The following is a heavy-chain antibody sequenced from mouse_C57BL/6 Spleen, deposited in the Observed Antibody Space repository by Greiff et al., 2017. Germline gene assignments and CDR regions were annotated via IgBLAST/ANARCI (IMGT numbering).Heavy chain of an antibody. CDR3: ARENYYGSSLYYYAMDY. Sequence: QVQLQQPGTELVKPGASVKLSCKASGYTFPSYWMHWVKQRPGQGLEWIGNINPSNGGTNYNEKFNSKATLTVDKSSSTAYMQLSSLTSEDSAVYYCARENYYGSSLYYYAMDYWGQGTSVTVSS. J-gene: IGHJ4*01. CDR1: GYTFPSYW. D-gene: IGHD1-1*01. CDR2: INPSNGGT. V-gene: IGHV1-53*01.